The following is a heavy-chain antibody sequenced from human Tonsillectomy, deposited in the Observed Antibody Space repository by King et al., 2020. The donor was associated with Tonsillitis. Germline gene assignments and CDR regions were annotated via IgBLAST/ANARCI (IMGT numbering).Heavy chain of an antibody. J-gene: IGHJ5*01. Sequence: VQLQESGPGLVKPSQTLSLTCTVSGDSISSGAYYWSWIRQHPGKGLEWIGYIYYSGSTYYNPSLKSRVAMSVDTSKNQFSLKLSSVTGADTAVYYCASDARRGGDPEVLNRVGAWGHGALVTVSS. CDR3: ASDARRGGDPEVLNRVGA. V-gene: IGHV4-31*03. CDR1: GDSISSGAYY. CDR2: IYYSGST. D-gene: IGHD2-21*02.